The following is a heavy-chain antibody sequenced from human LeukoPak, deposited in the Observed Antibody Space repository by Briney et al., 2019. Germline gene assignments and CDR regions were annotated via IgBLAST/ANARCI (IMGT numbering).Heavy chain of an antibody. D-gene: IGHD4-17*01. CDR3: ATGEGGDYTYYFDY. CDR1: GFTFSDYY. CDR2: ISRSISTI. Sequence: GGSLRLSCAASGFTFSDYYMAWIRQAPGKGLEWVSYISRSISTIYYADSVKGRFTISRDNAKNSLYLQMNSLRAEDTAVYYCATGEGGDYTYYFDYWGQGTLVTVSS. J-gene: IGHJ4*02. V-gene: IGHV3-11*04.